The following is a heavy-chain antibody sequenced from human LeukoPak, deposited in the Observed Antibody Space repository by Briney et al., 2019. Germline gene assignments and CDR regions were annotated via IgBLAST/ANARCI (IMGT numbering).Heavy chain of an antibody. CDR3: ARDGNPFDY. V-gene: IGHV4-59*01. CDR2: IYYSGST. Sequence: AETLSLTCTVSGGSISSYYWSWIRQPPGKGLEWIGYIYYSGSTNYIPSLKSRVSISVDTSKNQFSLKLSSVTAADTAVYYCARDGNPFDYWGQGILVTVSS. J-gene: IGHJ4*02. CDR1: GGSISSYY.